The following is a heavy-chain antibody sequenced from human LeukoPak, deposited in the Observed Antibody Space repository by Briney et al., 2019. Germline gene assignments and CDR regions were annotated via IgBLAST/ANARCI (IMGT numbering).Heavy chain of an antibody. D-gene: IGHD3-22*01. Sequence: GGSLRLSCAASGFTFSSYSMNWVRQAPGKGLEWVSYISSSSSTIYYADSVKGRFTISRDNAKNSLYLQMNSLRAEDTAVYYCARGPVKWLSAAFVDYWGQGTLVTVSS. V-gene: IGHV3-48*04. CDR1: GFTFSSYS. CDR2: ISSSSSTI. CDR3: ARGPVKWLSAAFVDY. J-gene: IGHJ4*02.